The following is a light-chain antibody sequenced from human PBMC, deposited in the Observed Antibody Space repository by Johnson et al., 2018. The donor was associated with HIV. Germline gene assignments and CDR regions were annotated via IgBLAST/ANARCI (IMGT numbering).Light chain of an antibody. CDR2: ENN. CDR1: SFNIGNNY. J-gene: IGLJ1*01. CDR3: GTWDSSLSFYV. Sequence: HSVLTQPPSVSAAPGQKVTISCSGSSFNIGNNYVSWYQQLPGTAPKLLIYENNKRPSGIPDRFSGSKSGTSATLGITGLQTGDEADYYCGTWDSSLSFYVFGTGTKVTVL. V-gene: IGLV1-51*02.